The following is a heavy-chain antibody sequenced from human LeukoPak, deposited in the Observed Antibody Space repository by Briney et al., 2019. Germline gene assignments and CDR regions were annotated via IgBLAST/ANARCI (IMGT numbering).Heavy chain of an antibody. J-gene: IGHJ4*02. D-gene: IGHD5-18*01. Sequence: GGSLRLSCAASGFTFSSYGMHWVRQAPGKGLEWVAVISYDGSNKYYADSVKGRFTISRDNSKNTLYLQMNSLRAEDTAVYYCARHLSGITGYTYGRGIDYWGQGTLVTVSS. CDR3: ARHLSGITGYTYGRGIDY. V-gene: IGHV3-30*03. CDR2: ISYDGSNK. CDR1: GFTFSSYG.